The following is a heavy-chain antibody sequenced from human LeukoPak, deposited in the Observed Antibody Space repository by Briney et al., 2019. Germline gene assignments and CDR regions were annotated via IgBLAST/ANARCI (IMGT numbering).Heavy chain of an antibody. CDR1: GFTFSSYG. J-gene: IGHJ4*02. Sequence: GGSLRLSCAASGFTFSSYGMHWVRQAPGKGLEWVAVIWYDGSNKYYADSVKGRFTISRDNSKNTLYLQMNSLRAEDTAVYYCARGYCSSTSCDSFDYWGQGTLVTVSS. CDR3: ARGYCSSTSCDSFDY. CDR2: IWYDGSNK. D-gene: IGHD2-2*01. V-gene: IGHV3-33*01.